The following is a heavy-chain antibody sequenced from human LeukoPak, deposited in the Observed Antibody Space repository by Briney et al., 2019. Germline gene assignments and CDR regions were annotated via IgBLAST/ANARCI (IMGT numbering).Heavy chain of an antibody. CDR1: AGSISSSSYS. D-gene: IGHD6-13*01. J-gene: IGHJ5*02. CDR3: ARHGLISSGWSHWFDP. Sequence: SETLSLTCTVSAGSISSSSYSWGWIRQPPGKGLEWIGTFHYTGNTYYSPTLKSRVTISVDTSKNLFSLKLSSMTAADTAVYYCARHGLISSGWSHWFDPWGQGTLVTVSS. CDR2: FHYTGNT. V-gene: IGHV4-39*01.